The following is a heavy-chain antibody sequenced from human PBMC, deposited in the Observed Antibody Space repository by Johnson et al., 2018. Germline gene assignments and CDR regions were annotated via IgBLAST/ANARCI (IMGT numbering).Heavy chain of an antibody. Sequence: VQLVESGGGVVQPGRSLRLSCAASGFTFSSYGMHWVRQAPGKGLEWVAVIWYDGRNKYYADSVKGRFTISRENSKNTLELQMNSLRGEETAVYYCARDQDCSSTSCLGMDVWGQGTTVTVSS. CDR3: ARDQDCSSTSCLGMDV. J-gene: IGHJ6*02. V-gene: IGHV3-33*01. D-gene: IGHD2-2*01. CDR2: IWYDGRNK. CDR1: GFTFSSYG.